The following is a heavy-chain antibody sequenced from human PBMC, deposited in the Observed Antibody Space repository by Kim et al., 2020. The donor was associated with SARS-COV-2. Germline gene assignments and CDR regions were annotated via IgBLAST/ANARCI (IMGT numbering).Heavy chain of an antibody. Sequence: SETLSLTCTVSGGSISSSSYYWGWIRQPPGKGLEWIGSIYYSGSTYYNPSLKSRVTISVDTSKNQFSLKLSSVTAADTAVYYCARRALITTTIIVNGPSRHGGGDYWGQGTLVTVSS. V-gene: IGHV4-39*01. CDR2: IYYSGST. CDR1: GGSISSSSYY. D-gene: IGHD3-22*01. CDR3: ARRALITTTIIVNGPSRHGGGDY. J-gene: IGHJ4*02.